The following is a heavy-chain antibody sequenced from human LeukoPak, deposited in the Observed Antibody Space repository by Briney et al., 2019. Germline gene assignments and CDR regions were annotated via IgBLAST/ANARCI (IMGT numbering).Heavy chain of an antibody. J-gene: IGHJ4*02. CDR2: INPNSGGT. CDR1: GYTVIDFF. CDR3: ARDLSSTSNWELDH. Sequence: ASVKVSCKASGYTVIDFFIHWVRQAPGQGLEWMGRINPNSGGTEYPPNFQGRVTMTRDTSISATYMELNRLTSDDTAVYYCARDLSSTSNWELDHWGQGTLVTVSS. V-gene: IGHV1-2*06. D-gene: IGHD7-27*01.